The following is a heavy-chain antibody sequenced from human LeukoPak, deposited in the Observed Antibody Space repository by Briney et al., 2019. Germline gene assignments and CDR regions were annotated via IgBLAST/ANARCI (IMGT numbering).Heavy chain of an antibody. V-gene: IGHV3-48*01. D-gene: IGHD1-26*01. J-gene: IGHJ4*02. CDR2: ISSSSSTI. CDR1: GFTFSSYS. Sequence: TGGSLRLSCAASGFTFSSYSMNWVRQAPGKGLEWVSYISSSSSTIYYADSVKGRFTISRDNAKNSLYLQMNSLRAEDTAVYYCARVSYSGSDGYFDYWGQGTLVTVSS. CDR3: ARVSYSGSDGYFDY.